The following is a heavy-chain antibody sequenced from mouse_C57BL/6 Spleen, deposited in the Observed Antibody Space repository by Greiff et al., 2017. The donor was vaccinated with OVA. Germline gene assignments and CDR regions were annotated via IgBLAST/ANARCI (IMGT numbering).Heavy chain of an antibody. J-gene: IGHJ2*01. CDR2: INPYNGVT. Sequence: EVQLQESGPVLVKPGASVKMSCKASGYTFNEECVHPVKQHHGKSPDVIVFINPYNGVTSYNQKFKGKATLTVDKSSSTAYMELNSLTSEDSAVDYCAREGYGNYPYYFDYWGQGTTLTVSS. V-gene: IGHV1-19*01. D-gene: IGHD2-1*01. CDR1: GYTFNEEC. CDR3: AREGYGNYPYYFDY.